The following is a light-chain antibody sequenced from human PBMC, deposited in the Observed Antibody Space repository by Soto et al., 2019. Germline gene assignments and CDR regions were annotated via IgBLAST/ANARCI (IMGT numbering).Light chain of an antibody. J-gene: IGKJ4*01. CDR1: QDIRND. Sequence: DIQMTQSPSSLSASVGDRVTITCRASQDIRNDLGWYQQKPGKAPKRLIFSASTLDSGVPSRFSGGGFGTEFTLTISSLRPEDFATYYCLHHYNYPLTLGGGTKVEIK. V-gene: IGKV1-17*01. CDR2: SAS. CDR3: LHHYNYPLT.